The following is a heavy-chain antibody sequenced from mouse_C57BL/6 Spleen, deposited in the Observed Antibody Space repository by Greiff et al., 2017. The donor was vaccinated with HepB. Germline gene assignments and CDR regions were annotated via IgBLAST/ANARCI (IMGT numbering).Heavy chain of an antibody. CDR1: GYTFTSYG. D-gene: IGHD2-3*01. V-gene: IGHV1-81*01. CDR3: ASESSDGYYDYFDD. CDR2: IYPRSGNT. Sequence: QVQLQQSGAELARPGASVKLSCKASGYTFTSYGISWVKQRTGQGIEWIGEIYPRSGNTYYNEKFKGKATLTADKSSSTAYMELRSLTSEDSAVYFCASESSDGYYDYFDDWGQGTTLTVSS. J-gene: IGHJ2*01.